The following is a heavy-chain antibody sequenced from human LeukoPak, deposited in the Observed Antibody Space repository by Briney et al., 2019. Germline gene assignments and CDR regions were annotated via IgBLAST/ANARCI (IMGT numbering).Heavy chain of an antibody. CDR2: ISAYNGNT. Sequence: GASVKVSCRASGYTFTSYGISWVRQAPGQGLEWMGWISAYNGNTNYAQKLQGRVTMTTDTSTSTAYMELRSLRSDDTAVYYCARGPRRIAAAVTGFDYWGQGTLVTVSS. CDR3: ARGPRRIAAAVTGFDY. V-gene: IGHV1-18*01. CDR1: GYTFTSYG. J-gene: IGHJ4*02. D-gene: IGHD6-13*01.